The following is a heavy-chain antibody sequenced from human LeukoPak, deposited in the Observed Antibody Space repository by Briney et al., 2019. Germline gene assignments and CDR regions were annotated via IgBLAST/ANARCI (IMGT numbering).Heavy chain of an antibody. Sequence: PSETLSLTCAVYGDSFSGYYWSWIRQPPGKGLEWIAEINHRGTTHYNPSLKSRVNISADTSKNQFSLHLDSVTVADTAVYYCARSWAGMYYPFYYFDYWGQGTLVSVSS. CDR1: GDSFSGYY. V-gene: IGHV4-34*01. D-gene: IGHD1-26*01. CDR2: INHRGTT. J-gene: IGHJ4*02. CDR3: ARSWAGMYYPFYYFDY.